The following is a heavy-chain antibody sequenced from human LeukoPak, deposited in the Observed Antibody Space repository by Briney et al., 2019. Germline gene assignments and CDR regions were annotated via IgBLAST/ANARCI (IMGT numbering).Heavy chain of an antibody. J-gene: IGHJ4*02. CDR3: AGVAGYGETPDY. CDR1: GFTFSTYA. V-gene: IGHV3-23*01. Sequence: GGSLRLSCAASGFTFSTYAMSWVRQAPGKGLEWVSAIRGSGDSTYYANSVKGRFTISRDNAKNSLYLQMNSLRAEDTAVYYCAGVAGYGETPDYWGQGTLVTVSS. D-gene: IGHD4-17*01. CDR2: IRGSGDST.